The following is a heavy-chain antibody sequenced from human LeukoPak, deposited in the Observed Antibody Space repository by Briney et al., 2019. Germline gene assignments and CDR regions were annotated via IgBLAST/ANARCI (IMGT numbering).Heavy chain of an antibody. CDR1: GFTFSNHG. CDR3: ARVDMVRGNYYFMDV. V-gene: IGHV3-33*01. J-gene: IGHJ6*03. D-gene: IGHD3-10*01. CDR2: IWYDGSNK. Sequence: TGRSLRLSCAASGFTFSNHGMHWVRQAPGKGPEWVALIWYDGSNKFYGDSVKGRFTISRDSAKNSLYLQMNSLRAEDTAVYYCARVDMVRGNYYFMDVWGIGTTVTVSS.